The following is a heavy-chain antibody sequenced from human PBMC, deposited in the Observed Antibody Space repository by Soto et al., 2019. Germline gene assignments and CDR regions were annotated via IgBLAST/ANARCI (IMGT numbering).Heavy chain of an antibody. J-gene: IGHJ3*02. CDR1: GGSISSNNY. D-gene: IGHD3-16*01. CDR2: IYHDWST. V-gene: IGHV4-4*02. CDR3: ASGNGFLWGRYDDTFDI. Sequence: SETLSLTCAVSGGSISSNNYWTWVRQPPGKGLEWIGHIYHDWSTLYNSSLKSRVTISVDKSKNQFSLKVNSVTAADTAVYYCASGNGFLWGRYDDTFDIWGQGTRVTVSS.